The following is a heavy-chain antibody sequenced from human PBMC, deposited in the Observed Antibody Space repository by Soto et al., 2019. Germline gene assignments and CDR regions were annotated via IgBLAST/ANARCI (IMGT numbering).Heavy chain of an antibody. CDR2: ISYDGSNK. V-gene: IGHV3-30-3*01. CDR1: GFTFSSYA. D-gene: IGHD2-15*01. J-gene: IGHJ4*02. CDR3: ATGGRSGVSCYSCPPREDY. Sequence: QVQLVESGGGVVQPGRSLRLSCAASGFTFSSYAMHWVRQAPGKGLEWVAVISYDGSNKYYADSVKGRFTISRDNSKNTLYLQMNGLRAEDTAVYYCATGGRSGVSCYSCPPREDYWGQGTLVTVSS.